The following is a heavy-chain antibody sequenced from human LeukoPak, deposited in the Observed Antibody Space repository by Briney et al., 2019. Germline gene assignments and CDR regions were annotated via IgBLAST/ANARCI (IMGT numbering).Heavy chain of an antibody. Sequence: SVKVSCKASGGTFSSYANSWVRQTPGQGLEWMGGIIPIFGTANYAQKFQGRVTITADESTSTAYMELSSLRSEDTAVYYCARDHSVGATMGRYWGQGTLVTVSS. J-gene: IGHJ4*02. CDR3: ARDHSVGATMGRY. CDR2: IIPIFGTA. V-gene: IGHV1-69*13. D-gene: IGHD1-26*01. CDR1: GGTFSSYA.